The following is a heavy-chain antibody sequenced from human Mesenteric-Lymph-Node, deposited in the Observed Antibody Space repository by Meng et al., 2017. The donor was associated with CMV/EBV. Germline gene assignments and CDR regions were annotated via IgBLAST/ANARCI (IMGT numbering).Heavy chain of an antibody. CDR3: AKDVAPNYGVDV. Sequence: GESLKISCAASGFTVSRNYMNWVRQAPGKGLEWVAFIPYDRNDEYYADSVKGRFTISRDNSKNTLYLQMNSLRAEDTALYYCAKDVAPNYGVDVWAKGPRSPSP. D-gene: IGHD2-15*01. CDR2: IPYDRNDE. J-gene: IGHJ6*02. V-gene: IGHV3-30*02. CDR1: GFTVSRNY.